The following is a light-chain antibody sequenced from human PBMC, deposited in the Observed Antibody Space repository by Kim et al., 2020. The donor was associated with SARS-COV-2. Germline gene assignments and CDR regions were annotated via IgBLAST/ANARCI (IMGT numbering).Light chain of an antibody. CDR1: QAIGGR. V-gene: IGKV1-9*01. CDR2: AAT. CDR3: QQLLSYPMT. Sequence: ASVRDRVTITCRASQAIGGRLAGYQQKPGRAPNLLIYAATTLQGGVPSRFSGSRSGTDFALTISGLQPEELATYYCQQLLSYPMTVGQGTRLEIK. J-gene: IGKJ5*01.